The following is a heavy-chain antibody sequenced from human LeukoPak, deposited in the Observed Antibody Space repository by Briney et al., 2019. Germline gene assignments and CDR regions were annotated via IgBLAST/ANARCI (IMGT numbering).Heavy chain of an antibody. Sequence: GGSLRLSCAASGFTFSSYVMHWVRQAPGKGLEWVSTISNDGRNRHYVDSVKGRFTISRDNSRNTLYLEMNSLRAEDTAVYYCARDRDSSGWASFDCWGQGTLVTVSS. V-gene: IGHV3-30*03. D-gene: IGHD6-19*01. J-gene: IGHJ4*02. CDR3: ARDRDSSGWASFDC. CDR2: ISNDGRNR. CDR1: GFTFSSYV.